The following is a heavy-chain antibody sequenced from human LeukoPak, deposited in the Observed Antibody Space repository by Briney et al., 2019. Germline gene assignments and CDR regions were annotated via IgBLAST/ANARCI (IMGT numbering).Heavy chain of an antibody. Sequence: GGSLRLSCAASGFTFSTYAMSWVRQAPGKGLEWVSSISGSGDTTYYADSVKGRFTISRDKSKNTLYMQMNSLRAEDTAVYYCAKSATPTTVATFDYWGQGNLVTVSS. CDR3: AKSATPTTVATFDY. J-gene: IGHJ4*02. V-gene: IGHV3-23*01. CDR1: GFTFSTYA. CDR2: ISGSGDTT. D-gene: IGHD4-23*01.